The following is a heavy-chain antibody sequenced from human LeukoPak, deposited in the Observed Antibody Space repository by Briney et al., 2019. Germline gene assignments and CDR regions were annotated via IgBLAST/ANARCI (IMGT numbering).Heavy chain of an antibody. CDR3: ARGQRLYDFWSGYYTYSDYNWFDP. CDR1: GGSFSGYY. CDR2: INHSGSI. Sequence: PSETLSLTCAVYGGSFSGYYWSWIRQPPGKGLEWIGEINHSGSINYNTSLKSRVTISVETSKNQFSLKLSSVTAADTAVYYCARGQRLYDFWSGYYTYSDYNWFDPWGQGTLVTVSS. V-gene: IGHV4-34*01. D-gene: IGHD3-3*01. J-gene: IGHJ5*02.